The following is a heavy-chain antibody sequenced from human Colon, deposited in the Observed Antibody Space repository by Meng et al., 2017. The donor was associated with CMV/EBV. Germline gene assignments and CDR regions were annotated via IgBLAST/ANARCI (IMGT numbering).Heavy chain of an antibody. J-gene: IGHJ4*01. CDR1: GFTVTNGY. Sequence: GGSLRLSCAASGFTVTNGYMTWVRQAPGMGLEWVSIIYSGGSTNYADSVKGRFTVSRDISKESLYLRMNSLRAEDTAVYYCAISPKDVLVPVAMTGWGQGTLVTVSS. V-gene: IGHV3-53*01. CDR3: AISPKDVLVPVAMTG. D-gene: IGHD2-2*01. CDR2: IYSGGST.